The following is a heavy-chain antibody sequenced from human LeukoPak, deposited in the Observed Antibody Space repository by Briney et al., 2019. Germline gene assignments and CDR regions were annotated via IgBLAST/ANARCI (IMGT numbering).Heavy chain of an antibody. CDR2: ILYDGSNK. V-gene: IGHV3-30*03. CDR1: GFTFSNYG. J-gene: IGHJ4*02. Sequence: PGGSLRLSCAASGFTFSNYGMHWVRQAPGKGLEWVAVILYDGSNKFYADSVKGRFTISRDNSKNTLYLQMNSPKTDDTAVYYCAREKGYCNSGYCYIHFDSWGQGTLVTVSS. CDR3: AREKGYCNSGYCYIHFDS. D-gene: IGHD2-15*01.